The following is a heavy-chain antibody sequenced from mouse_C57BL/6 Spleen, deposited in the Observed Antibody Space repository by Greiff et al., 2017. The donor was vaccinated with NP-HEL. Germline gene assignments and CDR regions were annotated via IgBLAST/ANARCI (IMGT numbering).Heavy chain of an antibody. D-gene: IGHD1-1*02. CDR1: GFTFSSYG. CDR2: ISSGGSYT. J-gene: IGHJ2*01. V-gene: IGHV5-6*01. CDR3: ARHEVGTFYFDY. Sequence: EVKLVESGGDLVKPGGSLKLSCAASGFTFSSYGMSWVRQTPDKRLEWVATISSGGSYTYYPDSVKGRFTISRDNAKNTLYLQMSSLKSEDTAMYYCARHEVGTFYFDYWGQGTTLTVSS.